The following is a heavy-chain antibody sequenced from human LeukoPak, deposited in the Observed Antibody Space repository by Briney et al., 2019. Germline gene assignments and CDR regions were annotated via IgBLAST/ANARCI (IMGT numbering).Heavy chain of an antibody. CDR2: IYHSGST. CDR1: GYSLSKGYY. CDR3: AREGLDSPRVDAFDI. Sequence: SETLSLTCAVSGYSLSKGYYWGRIRQPPGKGLEGIGSIYHSGSTYYNPSLKSRVTISVDTSKNQFSLKLTSVTAADTAVYYCAREGLDSPRVDAFDIWGQGTMVTVSS. V-gene: IGHV4-38-2*02. D-gene: IGHD2-2*03. J-gene: IGHJ3*02.